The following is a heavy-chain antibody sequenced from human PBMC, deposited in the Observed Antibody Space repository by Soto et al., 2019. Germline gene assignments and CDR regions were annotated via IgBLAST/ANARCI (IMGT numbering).Heavy chain of an antibody. D-gene: IGHD2-15*01. J-gene: IGHJ4*02. Sequence: QVQRVQSGAEVKKPGASVKVSCKASGYTFFTYAMHWVRQAPGQRLEWMGWINAGNGNTKYSQKFQGRVTITRDTSASTAYMQLSSLRSEDTAVYYCARGPGGPDGPGDYWGQGTLVTVSS. CDR1: GYTFFTYA. V-gene: IGHV1-3*01. CDR2: INAGNGNT. CDR3: ARGPGGPDGPGDY.